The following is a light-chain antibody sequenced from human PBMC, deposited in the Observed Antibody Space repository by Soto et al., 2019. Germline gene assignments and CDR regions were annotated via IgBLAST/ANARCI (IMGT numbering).Light chain of an antibody. J-gene: IGKJ5*01. CDR3: QQRSNWPPPIT. CDR2: DAS. CDR1: QSVSSN. Sequence: EVGMTQSPATLSVSPGERATLSCRASQSVSSNLAWYQQKPGQAPRLLIYDASNRATGIPARFSGSGSGTDFTLTISSLEPEDFAVYYCQQRSNWPPPITFGQGTRLEIK. V-gene: IGKV3-11*01.